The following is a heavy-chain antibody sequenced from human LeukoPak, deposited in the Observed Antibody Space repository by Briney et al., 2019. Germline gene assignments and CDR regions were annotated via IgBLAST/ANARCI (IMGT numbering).Heavy chain of an antibody. CDR2: ISSSGSTI. Sequence: PGGSLRLSCAASGFTFSDYYMSWIRQAPGKGLEWVSYISSSGSTIYYADSVKGRFTISRDNAQNSLYLQMNTLRAEDTAVYYCTRVGYCASPGCYTGVAPFDYWGQGTLVTVSS. V-gene: IGHV3-11*04. J-gene: IGHJ4*02. CDR1: GFTFSDYY. CDR3: TRVGYCASPGCYTGVAPFDY. D-gene: IGHD2-2*02.